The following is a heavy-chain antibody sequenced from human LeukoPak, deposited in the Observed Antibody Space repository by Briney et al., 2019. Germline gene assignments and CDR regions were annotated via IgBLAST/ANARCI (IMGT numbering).Heavy chain of an antibody. Sequence: SETLSLTCTVSGGSLNHYYWSWIRQPPGKGPEWIGYISYSGSTNYNPSLKSRVTISLDTSKIQFSLKLTSVTAADTAVYYCARDGGATGGFDPWGQGTLVTVSS. CDR2: ISYSGST. V-gene: IGHV4-59*01. CDR3: ARDGGATGGFDP. CDR1: GGSLNHYY. J-gene: IGHJ5*02. D-gene: IGHD3-16*01.